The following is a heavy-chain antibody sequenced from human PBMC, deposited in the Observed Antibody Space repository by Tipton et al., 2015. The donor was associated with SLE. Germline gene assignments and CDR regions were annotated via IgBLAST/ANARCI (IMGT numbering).Heavy chain of an antibody. D-gene: IGHD3-10*01. V-gene: IGHV1-18*01. CDR2: ISAYNGNT. CDR3: AGDSITMVRGATFEI. Sequence: QSGPEVKKPGASVKVSCKASGYTFTSYGISWVRQAPGQGLEWMGWISAYNGNTNYAQKLQGRVTMTTDTSTSTAYMELRSPRSDDTSVYYCAGDSITMVRGATFEIWGQGTMVTVSS. CDR1: GYTFTSYG. J-gene: IGHJ3*02.